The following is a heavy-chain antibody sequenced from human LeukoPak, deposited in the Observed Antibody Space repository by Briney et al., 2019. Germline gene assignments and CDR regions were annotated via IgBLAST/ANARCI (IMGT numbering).Heavy chain of an antibody. CDR1: GYSFTSYW. D-gene: IGHD3-22*01. V-gene: IGHV5-51*01. Sequence: HGESLKISFKGSGYSFTSYWIGWVRQMPGKGLEWMGIIYPGDSDTRYSPSFQGQVTISADKSISTAYLQWSSLKASDTAMYYCARLQRRITMIETLDYWGQGTLVTVSS. CDR3: ARLQRRITMIETLDY. CDR2: IYPGDSDT. J-gene: IGHJ4*02.